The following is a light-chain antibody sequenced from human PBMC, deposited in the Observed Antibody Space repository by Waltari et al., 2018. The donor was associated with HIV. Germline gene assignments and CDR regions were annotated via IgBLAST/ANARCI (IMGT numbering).Light chain of an antibody. CDR3: QSYDSSLSAL. CDR2: SNS. J-gene: IGLJ2*01. CDR1: SSNIGAGFD. Sequence: HSVLTQPPSVSGAPGQRVTISCTGSSSNIGAGFDVHWYQHLPGTAPKLLIYSNSNRPSGVPDRFSGSKSGTSASLAITGLQAEDEADYYCQSYDSSLSALFGGGTKLTFL. V-gene: IGLV1-40*01.